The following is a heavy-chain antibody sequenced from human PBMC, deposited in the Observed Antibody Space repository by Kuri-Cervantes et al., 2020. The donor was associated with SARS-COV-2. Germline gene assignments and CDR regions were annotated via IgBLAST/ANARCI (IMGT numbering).Heavy chain of an antibody. CDR1: GFTFSSYA. V-gene: IGHV3-23*01. CDR3: AKDPTYYDFWSGPITFYWYFDL. D-gene: IGHD3-3*01. Sequence: GESLKISCAASGFTFSSYAMSWVRQAPGKGLEWVSAISGSGGSTYYADSVKGRFTISRDNSKNTLYLQVNSLRAEDTAVYYCAKDPTYYDFWSGPITFYWYFDLWGRGTLVTVSS. CDR2: ISGSGGST. J-gene: IGHJ2*01.